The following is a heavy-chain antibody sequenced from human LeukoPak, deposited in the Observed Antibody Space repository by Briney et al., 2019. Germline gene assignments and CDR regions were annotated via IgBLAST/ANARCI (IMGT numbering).Heavy chain of an antibody. V-gene: IGHV3-30*02. D-gene: IGHD3-9*01. CDR2: IRHDGSNK. J-gene: IGHJ4*02. CDR1: GFTFSSYG. CDR3: AKAVLTGYYAGFDY. Sequence: GGTLRLSCAASGFTFSSYGMHWVRQAPGKGLDWVAFIRHDGSNKYYADSVKGRFTISRDNSKNTLYLQMNSLRAEDTAMYYCAKAVLTGYYAGFDYWGQGTLVTVSS.